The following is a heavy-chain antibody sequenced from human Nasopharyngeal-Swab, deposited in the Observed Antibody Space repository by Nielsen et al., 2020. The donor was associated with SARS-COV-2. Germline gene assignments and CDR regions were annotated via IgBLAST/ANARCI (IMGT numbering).Heavy chain of an antibody. D-gene: IGHD2-2*01. Sequence: SGPTLVKPTQTPTLTCTFSGFSLSTSGMCVSWIRQPPGKALEWLALIDWDDDKYYSTSLKTRLTISKDTSKNQVVLTMTNMDPVDTATYYCARSTRGGSGGSSTSWSWFPWGQGTLVTVSS. CDR3: ARSTRGGSGGSSTSWSWFP. J-gene: IGHJ5*02. CDR1: GFSLSTSGMC. V-gene: IGHV2-70*01. CDR2: IDWDDDK.